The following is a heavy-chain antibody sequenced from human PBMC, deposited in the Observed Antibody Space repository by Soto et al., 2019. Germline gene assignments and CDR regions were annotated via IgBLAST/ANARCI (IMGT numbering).Heavy chain of an antibody. Sequence: EVQLVESGGGLVQPGGSLRLSCAASGFSFSSSWMSWVRQAPGKGLEWVANIKQDGSEKYYVDSVKGRFTISRDNAKNPLYLQMNSLRAEDTAVYYCARDQLTDTLDYWGQGTLVTVSS. J-gene: IGHJ4*02. CDR2: IKQDGSEK. D-gene: IGHD3-9*01. CDR3: ARDQLTDTLDY. CDR1: GFSFSSSW. V-gene: IGHV3-7*01.